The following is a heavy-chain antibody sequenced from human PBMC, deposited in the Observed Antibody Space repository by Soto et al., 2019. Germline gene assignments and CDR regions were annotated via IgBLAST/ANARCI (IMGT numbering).Heavy chain of an antibody. CDR3: ARDIFGGSYDFWH. V-gene: IGHV3-66*01. J-gene: IGHJ4*02. Sequence: EVRLVESGGGLVQPGGSLRLSCAASGFIVSGIFMTWVRQVPGEGPEWVSTLSSDDKTYYADSVRGRFTISRDSSKNTLFLQMNTLRAEDTAVYHCARDIFGGSYDFWHGGQGTLVTVSS. CDR2: LSSDDKT. D-gene: IGHD3-3*01. CDR1: GFIVSGIF.